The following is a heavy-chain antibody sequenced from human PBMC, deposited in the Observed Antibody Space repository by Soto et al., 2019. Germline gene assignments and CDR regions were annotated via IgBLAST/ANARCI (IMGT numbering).Heavy chain of an antibody. CDR1: GGSFSGYY. CDR2: INHSGST. CDR3: ARGPSSGGSCPLDY. D-gene: IGHD2-15*01. V-gene: IGHV4-34*01. J-gene: IGHJ4*02. Sequence: SETLSLTCAVYGGSFSGYYWSWIRQPPGKGLEWIGEINHSGSTNYNPSLKSRVTISVDTSKNQFSLKLGSVTAADTAVYYCARGPSSGGSCPLDYWGQGTLVTVSS.